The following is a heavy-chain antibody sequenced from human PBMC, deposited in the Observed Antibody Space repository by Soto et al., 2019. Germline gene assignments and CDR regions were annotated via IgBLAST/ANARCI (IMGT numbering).Heavy chain of an antibody. D-gene: IGHD3-9*01. CDR1: GGSISSGGYY. J-gene: IGHJ6*02. CDR3: ARAMTDRSGLEYYEILTGYYPYYGMDV. CDR2: IYYSGST. Sequence: QVQLQESGPGLVKPSQTLSLTCTVSGGSISSGGYYWSWIRQHPGKGLEWIGYIYYSGSTYYNPSLKSRVTKSVDLCMHQFSLKLSSVTAANTAVYYCARAMTDRSGLEYYEILTGYYPYYGMDVWGQGTKVTVSS. V-gene: IGHV4-31*03.